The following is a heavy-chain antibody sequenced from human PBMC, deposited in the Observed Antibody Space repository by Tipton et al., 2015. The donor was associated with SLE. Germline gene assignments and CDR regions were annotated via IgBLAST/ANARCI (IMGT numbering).Heavy chain of an antibody. CDR1: GGSFSGYY. CDR3: ASCIAVADAFDI. D-gene: IGHD6-19*01. Sequence: TLSLTCAVYGGSFSGYYWSWIRQPPGKGLEWIGYIYYSGSTNYNPSLKSRVTISVDTSKNQFSLKLSSVTAADTAVYYCASCIAVADAFDIWGQGTMVTVSS. CDR2: IYYSGST. V-gene: IGHV4-59*12. J-gene: IGHJ3*02.